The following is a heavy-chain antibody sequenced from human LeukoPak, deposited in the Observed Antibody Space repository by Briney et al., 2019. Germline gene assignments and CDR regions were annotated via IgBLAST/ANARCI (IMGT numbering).Heavy chain of an antibody. V-gene: IGHV1-2*02. CDR1: RYTFTGYY. J-gene: IGHJ6*02. CDR3: ASRYGSGSYRSYYYYGMDV. Sequence: ASVKVSCKASRYTFTGYYMHWVRQAPGQGLEWMGWINPNSGGTNYAQKFQGRVTMTRDTSISTAYMELSRLRSDDTAVYYCASRYGSGSYRSYYYYGMDVWGQGTTVTVSS. CDR2: INPNSGGT. D-gene: IGHD3-10*01.